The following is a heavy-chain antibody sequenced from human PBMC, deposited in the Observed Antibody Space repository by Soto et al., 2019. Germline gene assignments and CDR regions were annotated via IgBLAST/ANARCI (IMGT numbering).Heavy chain of an antibody. V-gene: IGHV3-33*01. CDR3: ARGPWVELSMH. Sequence: QVQLVESGGGVVQPGRSLRLSCAASGFTFSSYGMHWVRQAPGKGLEWVAVIWYDGSNKYYADSVKGRFTISRDNSKNTLYLQMNSLRAEDTAVYYCARGPWVELSMHWGQGTLVTVSS. D-gene: IGHD1-7*01. CDR1: GFTFSSYG. CDR2: IWYDGSNK. J-gene: IGHJ4*02.